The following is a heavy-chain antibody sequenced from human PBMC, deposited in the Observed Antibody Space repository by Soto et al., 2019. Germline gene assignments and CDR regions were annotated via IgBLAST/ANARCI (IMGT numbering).Heavy chain of an antibody. J-gene: IGHJ6*02. Sequence: LRLSCAASGFTFSSYAMHWVRQAPGKGLEWVAVISYDGSNKYYADSVKGRFTISRDNSKNTLYLQMNSLRAEDTAVYYCARDSSSRTRRGMDVWGQGTTVTVSS. CDR1: GFTFSSYA. D-gene: IGHD6-13*01. V-gene: IGHV3-30-3*01. CDR2: ISYDGSNK. CDR3: ARDSSSRTRRGMDV.